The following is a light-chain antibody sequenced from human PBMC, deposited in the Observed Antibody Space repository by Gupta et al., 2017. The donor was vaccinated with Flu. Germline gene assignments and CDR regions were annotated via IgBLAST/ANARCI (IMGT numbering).Light chain of an antibody. Sequence: QSVLPQPSSVSGPPGRRVTISCTGSSSNIGAIYAVNWSHQVPGTAPKLLIYHNTYRPSGVPDRFSGSRSGTSASLTITGLQAEDEGDYYCQSYDSSLRIVVFGGGTKLTVL. CDR3: QSYDSSLRIVV. V-gene: IGLV1-40*01. CDR1: SSNIGAIYA. J-gene: IGLJ2*01. CDR2: HNT.